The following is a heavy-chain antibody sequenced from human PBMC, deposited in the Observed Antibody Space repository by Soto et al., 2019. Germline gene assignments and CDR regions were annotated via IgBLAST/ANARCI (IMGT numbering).Heavy chain of an antibody. V-gene: IGHV1-18*01. D-gene: IGHD6-6*01. Sequence: ASVKVYCKASGYTFTSYGISWVRQDPGQGLEWMGWISAYNGNTNYAQKLQGRVTMTTDTSTSTAYMELRSLRSDDTAVYYCARDHAGSAPLYYYGMDVWGQGTTVTVSS. CDR3: ARDHAGSAPLYYYGMDV. CDR1: GYTFTSYG. CDR2: ISAYNGNT. J-gene: IGHJ6*02.